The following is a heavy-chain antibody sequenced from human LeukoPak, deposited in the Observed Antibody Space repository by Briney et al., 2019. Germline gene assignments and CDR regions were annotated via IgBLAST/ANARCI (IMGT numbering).Heavy chain of an antibody. CDR2: ISTYNADT. Sequence: ASVKVSCKASGYIFTSYGISWVRQAPGQGLEWMGWISTYNADTDYAQNLQGRVTMTTDTSTSTAYMELRSLRSDDTAVYYCARGGPRGYYNYWGQGTLVTVSS. V-gene: IGHV1-18*01. D-gene: IGHD3-22*01. CDR1: GYIFTSYG. CDR3: ARGGPRGYYNY. J-gene: IGHJ4*02.